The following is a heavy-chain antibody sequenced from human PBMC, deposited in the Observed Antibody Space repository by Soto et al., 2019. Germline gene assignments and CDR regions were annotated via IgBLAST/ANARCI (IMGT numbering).Heavy chain of an antibody. Sequence: GGSLRLSCAASGFTFSSYEMNWVRQAPGKGLEWVSYISSSGSTIYYADSVKGRFTISRDNAKNSLYLEVTSLRDEDTAVYYCARLGYCSSVTCKYYFYYYGMDVWGQGTTVTVSS. V-gene: IGHV3-48*03. CDR2: ISSSGSTI. D-gene: IGHD2-2*01. CDR1: GFTFSSYE. CDR3: ARLGYCSSVTCKYYFYYYGMDV. J-gene: IGHJ6*02.